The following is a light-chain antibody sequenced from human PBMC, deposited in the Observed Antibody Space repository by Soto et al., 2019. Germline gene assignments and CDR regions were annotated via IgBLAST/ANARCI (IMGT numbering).Light chain of an antibody. CDR2: EVR. CDR3: SSYTTTSTLV. Sequence: QSALTQPASVSGSPGQSITIACTGTNRDVGSYNFVSWYQQRPGEAPKLIISEVRNRPSGLSYRFTGSKSGNTASLTISGLQAEDEADYYCSSYTTTSTLVFGGGTKLTVL. V-gene: IGLV2-14*01. CDR1: NRDVGSYNF. J-gene: IGLJ3*02.